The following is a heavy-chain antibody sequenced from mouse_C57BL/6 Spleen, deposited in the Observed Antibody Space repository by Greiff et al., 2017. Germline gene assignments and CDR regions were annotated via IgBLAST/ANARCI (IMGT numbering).Heavy chain of an antibody. D-gene: IGHD1-1*01. CDR2: INPSNGGT. CDR3: ARGVYGSFYYFDY. V-gene: IGHV1-53*01. CDR1: GYTFTSYW. J-gene: IGHJ2*01. Sequence: QVQLQQPGTELVKPGASVKLSCKASGYTFTSYWMHWVKQRPGQGLEWIGNINPSNGGTNYNEKFKSKATLTVDTSSSTAYMQLSSLTSEDSAVYDCARGVYGSFYYFDYWGQGTTLTVSS.